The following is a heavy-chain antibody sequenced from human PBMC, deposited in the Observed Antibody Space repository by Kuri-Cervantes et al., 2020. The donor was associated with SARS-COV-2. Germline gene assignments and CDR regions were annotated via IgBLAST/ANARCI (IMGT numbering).Heavy chain of an antibody. CDR1: GFTFSSYG. J-gene: IGHJ6*03. D-gene: IGHD3-3*01. Sequence: LSLSCAASGFTFSSYGMHWVRQAPGKGLEWVAFIRYDGSNKYYADSVKGRFTISRDNSKNTLYLQMNSLRAEDTAVYYCARIGPELFPWSGFYRHYYYMDVWGKGTTVTVSS. CDR3: ARIGPELFPWSGFYRHYYYMDV. V-gene: IGHV3-30*02. CDR2: IRYDGSNK.